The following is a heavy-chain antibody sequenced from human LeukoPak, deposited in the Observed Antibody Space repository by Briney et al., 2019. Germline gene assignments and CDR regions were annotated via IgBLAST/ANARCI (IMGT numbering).Heavy chain of an antibody. J-gene: IGHJ1*01. CDR2: INTNTGNP. Sequence: ASVTVSCTASGYSFTSYDMNWVRQAPGQGLEWMGWINTNTGNPTYAQGFTGRFVLSVDTSVSTTYLQISSLKAEDTAVYYCARVGGRNYYDSSGYHYAEYFQHWGQGTLVTVSS. CDR3: ARVGGRNYYDSSGYHYAEYFQH. V-gene: IGHV7-4-1*02. D-gene: IGHD3-22*01. CDR1: GYSFTSYD.